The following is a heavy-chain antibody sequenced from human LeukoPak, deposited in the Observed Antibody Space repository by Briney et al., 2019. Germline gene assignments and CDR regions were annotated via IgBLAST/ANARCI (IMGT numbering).Heavy chain of an antibody. J-gene: IGHJ3*02. CDR2: IKSKTDGETM. Sequence: GGSLRLSCVVSGITFTNAWMSWVRQAPGKGLEWVGRIKSKTDGETMDYAAPVKGRFIISREDSINTLYLQMNRLNVEDTAVYYCITDPGEWQPIWGQGTMVTVS. CDR1: GITFTNAW. D-gene: IGHD3-16*01. CDR3: ITDPGEWQPI. V-gene: IGHV3-15*01.